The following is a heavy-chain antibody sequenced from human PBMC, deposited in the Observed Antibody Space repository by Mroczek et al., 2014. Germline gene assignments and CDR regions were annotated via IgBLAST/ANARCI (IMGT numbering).Heavy chain of an antibody. Sequence: QVQLQQWGAGLLRPSETLSLTCVVYGGSFSDNYWSWIRQPPGQGLEWIGEIHHGGSTTYNPSLESRVIMSIDTSKSQISLNLTSVTAADTAIYYCARGPNQLWLKPYYYSGMDVWGQGTTVTVSS. CDR1: GGSFSDNY. CDR2: IHHGGST. J-gene: IGHJ6*02. D-gene: IGHD3-10*01. V-gene: IGHV4-34*01. CDR3: ARGPNQLWLKPYYYSGMDV.